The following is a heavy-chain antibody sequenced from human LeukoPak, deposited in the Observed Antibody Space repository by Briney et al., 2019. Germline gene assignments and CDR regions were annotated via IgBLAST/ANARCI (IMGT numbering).Heavy chain of an antibody. V-gene: IGHV4-39*01. D-gene: IGHD4-17*01. CDR3: ARRRGDLSYFDS. CDR2: IYYSGST. Sequence: PSETLSLTCTVAGGSISSSSYYWGWIRQPPGKGLEWIGSIYYSGSTYYNPSLKSRVTISVDTSKNQFSLKLSSVTAADTAVYYCARRRGDLSYFDSWGQGTLVTVSS. CDR1: GGSISSSSYY. J-gene: IGHJ4*02.